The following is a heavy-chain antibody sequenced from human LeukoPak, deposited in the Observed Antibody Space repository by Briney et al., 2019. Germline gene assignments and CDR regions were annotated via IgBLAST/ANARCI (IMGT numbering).Heavy chain of an antibody. CDR1: GGSFSGYY. J-gene: IGHJ4*02. V-gene: IGHV4-34*01. CDR2: INHSGST. Sequence: SETLSLTCAVYGGSFSGYYWSWIRQPPGKGLEWIGEINHSGSTNYNPSLKSRVTISVETSKNQFSLKLSSVTAADTAVYYCARGRYYYGSGSYYPKGFDYWGQGTLVTVSS. D-gene: IGHD3-10*01. CDR3: ARGRYYYGSGSYYPKGFDY.